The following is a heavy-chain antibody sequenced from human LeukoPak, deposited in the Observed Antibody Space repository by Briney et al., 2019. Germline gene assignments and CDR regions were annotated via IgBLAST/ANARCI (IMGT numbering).Heavy chain of an antibody. J-gene: IGHJ4*02. CDR3: ARDQYNILTGYPYFDS. V-gene: IGHV4-59*01. CDR1: GGSISSYY. Sequence: SETLSLTCTVSGGSISSYYWSWIRQPPGKGLEWIGYIYYSGSTNYNPSLKSRVTISVDTSKNQFSLKLSSVTAADTAVYYCARDQYNILTGYPYFDSWGQGTLVTVSS. D-gene: IGHD3-9*01. CDR2: IYYSGST.